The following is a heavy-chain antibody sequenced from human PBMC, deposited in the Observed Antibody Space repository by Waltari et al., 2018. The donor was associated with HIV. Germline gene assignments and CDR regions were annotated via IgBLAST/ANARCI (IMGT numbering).Heavy chain of an antibody. CDR2: IIPIFGTA. CDR3: ARDLGYSGSYKAPY. J-gene: IGHJ4*02. V-gene: IGHV1-69*06. Sequence: QVQLVQSGAEVKKPGSSVKVSCKASGGTFSSYAISWVRQAPGQGLEWMGGIIPIFGTANYGQKFQDKSTSTAYMELSSVRSEDTAVYYCARDLGYSGSYKAPYWGQGTLVTVSS. D-gene: IGHD1-26*01. CDR1: GGTFSSYA.